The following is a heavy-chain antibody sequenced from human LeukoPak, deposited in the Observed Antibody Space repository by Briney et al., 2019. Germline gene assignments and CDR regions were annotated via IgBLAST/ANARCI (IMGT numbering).Heavy chain of an antibody. CDR3: AKDFVRYNIQFDY. D-gene: IGHD1-14*01. CDR2: ISYDGSNK. V-gene: IGHV3-30-3*01. J-gene: IGHJ4*02. Sequence: PGWSLRLSCAASGFTFSSYAMHWVRQAPGKGLEWVAVISYDGSNKYYADSVKGRFTISRDNSKNTLYLQMDSLRAEDTALYYCAKDFVRYNIQFDYWGQGALVTVSS. CDR1: GFTFSSYA.